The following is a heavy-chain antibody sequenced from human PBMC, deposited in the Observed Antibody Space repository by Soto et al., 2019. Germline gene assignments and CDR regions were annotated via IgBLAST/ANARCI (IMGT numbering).Heavy chain of an antibody. J-gene: IGHJ4*02. V-gene: IGHV4-39*01. CDR1: GASISSSGYY. D-gene: IGHD6-13*01. CDR2: IYYSGST. CDR3: ARNGKHGSWLYFFDY. Sequence: SETLSLTCTVSGASISSSGYYWGWVRHTPGKGLEWIGIIYYSGSTYYSPSLKRRVTISLDTSKNQFPLKLNSVTAADTAVYYCARNGKHGSWLYFFDYWGQGTLVTVSS.